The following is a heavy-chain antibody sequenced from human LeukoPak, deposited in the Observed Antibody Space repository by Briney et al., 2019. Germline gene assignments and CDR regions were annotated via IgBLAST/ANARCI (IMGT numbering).Heavy chain of an antibody. CDR2: ISSSGSAI. D-gene: IGHD3-10*01. J-gene: IGHJ4*02. CDR3: ARVGRNYFDY. V-gene: IGHV3-11*04. Sequence: GGSLRLSCAASGFTFSDSYMNWNRQAPGKGLEWVSYISSSGSAIYYADSVKGRFTISRDNAKNSLYLQMNSLRADDTAVYYCARVGRNYFDYWGQGTLVTVSS. CDR1: GFTFSDSY.